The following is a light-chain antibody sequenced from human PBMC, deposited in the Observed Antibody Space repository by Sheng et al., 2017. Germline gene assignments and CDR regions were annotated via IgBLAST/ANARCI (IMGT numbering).Light chain of an antibody. J-gene: IGKJ2*01. Sequence: EIVMTQFPAILSLSPGDRATLSCRASQSVSITLAWYQQKPGQAPRLLVYDASSRPTGIPDRFSGSGSGTDFTLTISRLEPEDFAVYYCQHYGSSPLYAFGQGTKLEIK. CDR3: QHYGSSPLYA. CDR2: DAS. CDR1: QSVSIT. V-gene: IGKV3-20*01.